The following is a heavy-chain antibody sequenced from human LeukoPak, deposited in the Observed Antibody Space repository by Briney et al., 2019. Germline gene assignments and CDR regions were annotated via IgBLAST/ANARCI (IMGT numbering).Heavy chain of an antibody. Sequence: GASVKVSCKASGGTFSSYAISWVRQAPGQGLEWMGWISAYNGNTNYAQKLQGRVTMTTDTSTSTAYMELRSLRSDDTAVYYCASRAGGFMIARAAAGPLDYWGQGTLVTVSS. CDR3: ASRAGGFMIARAAAGPLDY. CDR2: ISAYNGNT. D-gene: IGHD6-13*01. CDR1: GGTFSSYA. V-gene: IGHV1-18*01. J-gene: IGHJ4*02.